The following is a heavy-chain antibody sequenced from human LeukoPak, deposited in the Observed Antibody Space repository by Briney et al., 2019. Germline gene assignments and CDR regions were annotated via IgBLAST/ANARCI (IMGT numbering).Heavy chain of an antibody. CDR3: ARGVQLWLGVLDY. CDR1: GFTFSSYA. J-gene: IGHJ4*02. D-gene: IGHD5-18*01. V-gene: IGHV3-23*01. Sequence: GGSLRLSCAASGFTFSSYAMSWVRQAPGKGLEWVSAISGSGGSTYYADSVKGRFTISRDNSKNTLYLQMNSLRAEDTAVYYCARGVQLWLGVLDYWGQGTLVTVSS. CDR2: ISGSGGST.